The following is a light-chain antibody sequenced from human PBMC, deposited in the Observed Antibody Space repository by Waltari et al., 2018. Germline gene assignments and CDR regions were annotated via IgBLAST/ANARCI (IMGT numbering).Light chain of an antibody. J-gene: IGKJ1*01. CDR2: GTS. CDR1: QSIGRS. Sequence: EIVLXQSXGTLSLSPGERATLSCRASQSIGRSLAWYQQKPGQPPRLLIYGTSNRATGIPDRFXGGXSATDFSLTISRLXPXDXXXYXXQHYVSLPVTFGQGTKVEIK. CDR3: QHYVSLPVT. V-gene: IGKV3-20*01.